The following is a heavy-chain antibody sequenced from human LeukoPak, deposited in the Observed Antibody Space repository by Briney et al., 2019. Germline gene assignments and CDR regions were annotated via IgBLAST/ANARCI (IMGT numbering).Heavy chain of an antibody. CDR1: GFTFSSYS. J-gene: IGHJ3*02. D-gene: IGHD1-26*01. Sequence: GGSLRLPCAASGFTFSSYSMNWVRQAPGKGLEWISYISHVGTTIYYTDSVKGRFTISRDNAKNSLFQQMNSLRVEDTAVYYCARSVFSSTVGALDAFDIWGPGTVVTVAS. CDR2: ISHVGTTI. V-gene: IGHV3-48*04. CDR3: ARSVFSSTVGALDAFDI.